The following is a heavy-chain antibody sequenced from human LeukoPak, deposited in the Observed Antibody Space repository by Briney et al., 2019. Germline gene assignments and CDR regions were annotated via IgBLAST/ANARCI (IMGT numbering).Heavy chain of an antibody. J-gene: IGHJ4*02. CDR2: IWYDGSNK. Sequence: GGSLRLSCEASGFTFSSHWMSWVRQAPGKGLEWVAVIWYDGSNKYYADSVKGRFTISRDNSKNTLYLQMNSLRAEDTAVYYCAKSDFSSGWFYFDYWGQGTLVTVSS. V-gene: IGHV3-33*06. D-gene: IGHD6-19*01. CDR3: AKSDFSSGWFYFDY. CDR1: GFTFSSHW.